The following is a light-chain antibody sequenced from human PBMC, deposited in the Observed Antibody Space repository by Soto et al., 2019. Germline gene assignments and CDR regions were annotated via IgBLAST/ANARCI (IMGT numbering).Light chain of an antibody. V-gene: IGKV1-5*01. CDR1: QSINNW. CDR2: DAS. J-gene: IGKJ4*01. CDR3: QQYDTYPLT. Sequence: DVQMTQSPSSLSASVGDRVTITCRASQSINNWLAWYQQKPGKAPKFLIYDASTLETGVPSRFSGSASGTEFTLTISGLQPEDVASYYCQQYDTYPLTFRGGTRVELK.